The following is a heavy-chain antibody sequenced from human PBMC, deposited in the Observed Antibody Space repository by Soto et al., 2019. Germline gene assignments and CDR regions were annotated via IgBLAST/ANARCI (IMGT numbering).Heavy chain of an antibody. CDR3: ARVLGGGAFGVVMDYMDV. CDR2: IYYSGST. D-gene: IGHD3-3*01. Sequence: QVQLQESGPGLVKPSETLSLTCTVSGGSISSYYWSWIRQPPGKGLEWIGYIYYSGSTNYNPSLKSRVTISVDTSKNHFSLKLSSVTAADTAVYYCARVLGGGAFGVVMDYMDVWGKGTTVTVSS. V-gene: IGHV4-59*01. CDR1: GGSISSYY. J-gene: IGHJ6*03.